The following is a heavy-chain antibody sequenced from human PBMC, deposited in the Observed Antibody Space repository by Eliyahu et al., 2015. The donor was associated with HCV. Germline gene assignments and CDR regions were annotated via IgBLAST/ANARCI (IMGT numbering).Heavy chain of an antibody. J-gene: IGHJ6*02. CDR2: IYPGDSDT. D-gene: IGHD3-3*01. CDR3: ARRFAIFTHSNYYYYGMDV. V-gene: IGHV5-51*01. Sequence: EVQLVQSGAEVKKPGESLKISCKGSGXSFTSYWIGWVRQMPGKGLEWMGIIYPGDSDTRYXPSFQGQVTISADKSISTAYLQWSSLKASDTAMYYCARRFAIFTHSNYYYYGMDVWGQGTTVTVSS. CDR1: GXSFTSYW.